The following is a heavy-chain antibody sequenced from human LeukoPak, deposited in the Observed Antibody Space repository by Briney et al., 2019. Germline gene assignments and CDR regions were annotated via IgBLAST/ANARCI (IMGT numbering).Heavy chain of an antibody. D-gene: IGHD3-22*01. Sequence: GGSLRLSCSASGFTISNCWMTWVRQAPGKGLERVANMNQDGSRIYYVNSVKGRFTISRDNAKNSLHLRMNSLRAEDTAVYYCARNPPPDDSSGYLDYWGQGALVTVSS. V-gene: IGHV3-7*04. CDR3: ARNPPPDDSSGYLDY. CDR1: GFTISNCW. CDR2: MNQDGSRI. J-gene: IGHJ4*02.